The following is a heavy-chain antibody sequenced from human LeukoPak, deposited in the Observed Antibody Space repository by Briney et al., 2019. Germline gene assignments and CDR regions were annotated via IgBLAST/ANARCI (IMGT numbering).Heavy chain of an antibody. CDR2: IYYSKNT. Sequence: SETLSLTCTVSGGSISSSNAYWGWIRQPPGKGLEWIGSIYYSKNTYYNPSLKSRVTISADTSKNQFSLALGSVSATDTAVYYCASPRGFSYGYFDNWGQGTLVTVSS. V-gene: IGHV4-39*01. CDR3: ASPRGFSYGYFDN. D-gene: IGHD5-18*01. CDR1: GGSISSSNAY. J-gene: IGHJ4*02.